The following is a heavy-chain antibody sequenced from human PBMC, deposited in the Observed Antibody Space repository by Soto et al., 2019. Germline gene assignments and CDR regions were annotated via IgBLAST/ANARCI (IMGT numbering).Heavy chain of an antibody. Sequence: ASVKVSCKASGYTFSSYGISWVQQAPGQGLEWMGWISANNANTNYAQNLQGRVTMTTDTSTNTAYMELRSLRSDDTAVYYCARERSTSRSDRRSFDYWGQGTLVTVSS. J-gene: IGHJ4*02. CDR1: GYTFSSYG. CDR3: ARERSTSRSDRRSFDY. CDR2: ISANNANT. V-gene: IGHV1-18*01. D-gene: IGHD6-13*01.